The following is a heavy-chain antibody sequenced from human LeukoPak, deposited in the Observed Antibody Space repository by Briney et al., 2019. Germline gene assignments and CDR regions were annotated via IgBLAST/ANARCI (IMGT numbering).Heavy chain of an antibody. CDR2: IIPILGIA. J-gene: IGHJ5*02. CDR3: ARATMVRGVIMSPWFDP. D-gene: IGHD3-10*01. V-gene: IGHV1-69*04. CDR1: GGTFSSYA. Sequence: SVKVSCKASGGTFSSYAISWVRQAPGQGLEWMGRIIPILGIANYAQKFQGRVTITADKSTSTAYMELSSLRSEDTAVYYCARATMVRGVIMSPWFDPWGQGTLVTVSS.